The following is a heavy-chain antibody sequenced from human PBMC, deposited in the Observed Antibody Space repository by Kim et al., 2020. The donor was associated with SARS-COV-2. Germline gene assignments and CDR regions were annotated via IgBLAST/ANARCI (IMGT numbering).Heavy chain of an antibody. V-gene: IGHV3-66*01. Sequence: GGSLRLSCVVSGFTVSNHYMNWVRQAPGKGLEWVATIYTSGITYYADSVKGRFTISRDNSRNTLYLQLNSLRAADTAVYYCARDGDLVAPLDYWGQGTL. D-gene: IGHD2-2*01. CDR3: ARDGDLVAPLDY. J-gene: IGHJ4*02. CDR2: IYTSGIT. CDR1: GFTVSNHY.